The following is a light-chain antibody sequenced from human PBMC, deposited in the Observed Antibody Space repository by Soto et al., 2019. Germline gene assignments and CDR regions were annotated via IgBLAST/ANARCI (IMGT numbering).Light chain of an antibody. CDR3: QHYGSSLFT. CDR1: QSVSSSY. CDR2: GAS. J-gene: IGKJ3*01. V-gene: IGKV3-20*01. Sequence: EIVLTQSPGTLSLSPGERATLSCRASQSVSSSYLAWYQQKPGQAPRLLIYGASSRATGIPDRFSGSGSGSEFTLTISRLEPEDFALYYCQHYGSSLFTFGPGTKVDIK.